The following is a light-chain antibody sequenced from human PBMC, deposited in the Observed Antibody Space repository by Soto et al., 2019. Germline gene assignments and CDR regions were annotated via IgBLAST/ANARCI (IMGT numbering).Light chain of an antibody. CDR2: EGT. J-gene: IGLJ1*01. Sequence: LTQPASVSGSPGQSITISCTGTSSDVGSYNLVSWYQQHPGKAPKLMIYEGTKRPSGVSNRFSGSKSGNTASLTISGLQAEDEADYYCCSYAGSSFYVFGTGTRSPS. V-gene: IGLV2-23*01. CDR3: CSYAGSSFYV. CDR1: SSDVGSYNL.